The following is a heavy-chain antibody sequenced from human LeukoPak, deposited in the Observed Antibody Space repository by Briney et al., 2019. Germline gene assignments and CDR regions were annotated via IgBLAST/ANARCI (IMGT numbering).Heavy chain of an antibody. J-gene: IGHJ5*02. D-gene: IGHD2-15*01. Sequence: ASVKVSCKASGYTFTDYYVYWVRQAPGQGLEWMGWINPSSGGTNSAQQFQGRVTMARGTSTSTAYMELNSLTSDDTAMYYCARAAPRNYAGGSWFFDWFDPWGQGTLVTVSS. CDR2: INPSSGGT. CDR3: ARAAPRNYAGGSWFFDWFDP. CDR1: GYTFTDYY. V-gene: IGHV1-2*02.